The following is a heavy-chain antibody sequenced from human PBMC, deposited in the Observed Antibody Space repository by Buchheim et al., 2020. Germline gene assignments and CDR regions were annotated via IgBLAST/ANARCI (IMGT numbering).Heavy chain of an antibody. J-gene: IGHJ4*02. V-gene: IGHV3-11*01. Sequence: QVQLVESGGGLVKSGGSLRLSCAASGFIYSDYHMSWIRQAPGKGLEWISYISTSGYTIYYADSVKGRFTISRDNAKSSLYLQMNSLRAEDTAMYYCARRGYSSSSEFDYWGQGTL. CDR2: ISTSGYTI. D-gene: IGHD6-6*01. CDR1: GFIYSDYH. CDR3: ARRGYSSSSEFDY.